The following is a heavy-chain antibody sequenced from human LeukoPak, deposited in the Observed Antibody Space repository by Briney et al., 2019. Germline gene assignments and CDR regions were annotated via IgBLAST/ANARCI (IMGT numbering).Heavy chain of an antibody. V-gene: IGHV1-69*05. D-gene: IGHD3-22*01. CDR3: ATDGPFFYASSGGGLT. CDR1: GGTFRNYT. J-gene: IGHJ3*01. Sequence: AASVKVSCKASGGTFRNYTISWVRQAPGQGLELMGRFIPIFGTTNYAQKFQGRVTITTDESTTTAYMELSSLRSEDTAVYYCATDGPFFYASSGGGLTWGQGTMVTVSS. CDR2: FIPIFGTT.